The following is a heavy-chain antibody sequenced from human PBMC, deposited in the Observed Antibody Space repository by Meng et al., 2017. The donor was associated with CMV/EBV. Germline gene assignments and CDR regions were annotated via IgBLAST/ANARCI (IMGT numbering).Heavy chain of an antibody. CDR2: IKQHGSEK. V-gene: IGHV3-7*01. CDR1: GFNFSAYW. Sequence: GESLKISCAASGFNFSAYWMIWVRQAPGKGLEWVANIKQHGSEKYYVDSVKGRFTISRDDAKNSLYLQMNSLRVEDTAVYYCARAYGGWFDPWGQGTLVTVSS. J-gene: IGHJ5*02. D-gene: IGHD3-16*01. CDR3: ARAYGGWFDP.